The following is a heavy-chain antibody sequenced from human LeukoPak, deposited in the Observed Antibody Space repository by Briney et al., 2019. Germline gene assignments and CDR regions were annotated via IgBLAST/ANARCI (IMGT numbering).Heavy chain of an antibody. CDR1: GGSISSGSYY. J-gene: IGHJ4*02. CDR3: ARVGYYYGSGSPS. CDR2: IYTSGST. D-gene: IGHD3-10*01. V-gene: IGHV4-61*02. Sequence: SETLSLTCTVSGGSISSGSYYWSWIRQPAGKGLEWIGRIYTSGSTNYNPSLKSRVTISVDTSKNQFSLKLSSVTAADTAVYYCARVGYYYGSGSPSWGQGTLVTVSS.